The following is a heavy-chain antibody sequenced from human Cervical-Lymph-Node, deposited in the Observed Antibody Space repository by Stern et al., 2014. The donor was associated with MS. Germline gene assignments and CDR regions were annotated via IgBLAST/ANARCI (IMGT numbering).Heavy chain of an antibody. CDR1: GYTLTELS. D-gene: IGHD4/OR15-4a*01. CDR2: FDPEDGET. CDR3: ATGPAKIDYYFDY. J-gene: IGHJ4*02. Sequence: VQLVESGAEVKKPGASVKVSCKVSGYTLTELSMHWVRQAPGKGLEWMGGFDPEDGETIYAQKIQGRVTMNEDTSTDTAYMELSSLRSEDTAVYYCATGPAKIDYYFDYWGQGTLVTVSS. V-gene: IGHV1-24*01.